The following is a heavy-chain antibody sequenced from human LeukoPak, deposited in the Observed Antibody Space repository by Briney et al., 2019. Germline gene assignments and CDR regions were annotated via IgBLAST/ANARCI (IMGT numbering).Heavy chain of an antibody. CDR3: ARDHVRRYGPLGSGSPPIFDP. CDR2: IRNKANSYTT. J-gene: IGHJ5*02. D-gene: IGHD6-19*01. CDR1: GFTFSDHA. V-gene: IGHV3-72*01. Sequence: PGGSLRLSCAASGFTFSDHAMDWVRQAPGKGLEWVGRIRNKANSYTTEYAASVQGRFTVSRDDSMNSLYLQMNSMKTEDTAVYYCARDHVRRYGPLGSGSPPIFDPWGQGTLVTVSS.